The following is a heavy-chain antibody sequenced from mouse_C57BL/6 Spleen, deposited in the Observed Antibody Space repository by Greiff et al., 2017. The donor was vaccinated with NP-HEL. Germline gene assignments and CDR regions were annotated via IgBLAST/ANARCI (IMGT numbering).Heavy chain of an antibody. CDR2: ISSGSSTI. Sequence: EVKLMESGGGLVKPGGSLKLSCAASGFTFSDYGMHWVRQAPEKGLEWVAYISSGSSTIYYADTVKGRFTISRDNAKNTLFLQMTSLRSEDTAMYYCARSLYDYDGTWFAYWGQGTLVTVSA. CDR1: GFTFSDYG. CDR3: ARSLYDYDGTWFAY. D-gene: IGHD2-4*01. J-gene: IGHJ3*01. V-gene: IGHV5-17*01.